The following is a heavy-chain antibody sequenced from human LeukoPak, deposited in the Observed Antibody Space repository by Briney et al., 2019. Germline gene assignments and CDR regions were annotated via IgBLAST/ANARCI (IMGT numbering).Heavy chain of an antibody. Sequence: SETLSLTCTVSGGSISGYYWSWIRQPPGKGLEWIGYIYYSESTNYNPSLRSRVTISGDTSKNQVSLKLSSVTAADTAVYYCARYGDGYKLDYWGQGTLVTVSS. J-gene: IGHJ4*02. CDR1: GGSISGYY. V-gene: IGHV4-59*01. CDR2: IYYSEST. D-gene: IGHD5-24*01. CDR3: ARYGDGYKLDY.